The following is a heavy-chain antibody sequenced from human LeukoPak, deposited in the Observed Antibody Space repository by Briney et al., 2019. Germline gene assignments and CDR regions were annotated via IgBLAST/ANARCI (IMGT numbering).Heavy chain of an antibody. Sequence: SETLSLTCTVSGGSISSSSYYWGWIRQSPGQGLAWIGSIYYSGSTYYNPSLKSRVTISVDTSKNQFSLKLSSVTAADTAVYYCARPNYYDSSGYRYYFDYWGQGTLVTVSS. CDR3: ARPNYYDSSGYRYYFDY. CDR2: IYYSGST. J-gene: IGHJ4*02. D-gene: IGHD3-22*01. V-gene: IGHV4-39*07. CDR1: GGSISSSSYY.